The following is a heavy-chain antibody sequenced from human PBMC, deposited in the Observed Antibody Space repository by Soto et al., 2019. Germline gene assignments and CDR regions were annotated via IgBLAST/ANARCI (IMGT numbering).Heavy chain of an antibody. V-gene: IGHV1-2*02. D-gene: IGHD4-4*01. Sequence: ASVKVSCKASGYPFSDNQIHWLRRAPGQGLEWMGRINPKSDDTNYAQKFQGRVTMTRDTSIDTAYLELTGLTSDDTATYYCARKHSLDYIRWGLDPWGQGTLVTVS. CDR2: INPKSDDT. CDR1: GYPFSDNQ. J-gene: IGHJ5*02. CDR3: ARKHSLDYIRWGLDP.